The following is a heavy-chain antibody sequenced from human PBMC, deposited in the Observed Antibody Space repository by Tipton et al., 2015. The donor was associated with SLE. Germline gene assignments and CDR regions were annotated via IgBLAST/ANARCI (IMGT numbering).Heavy chain of an antibody. CDR1: GGSISSSSYY. J-gene: IGHJ4*02. V-gene: IGHV4-39*01. Sequence: TQSLTCTVSGGSISSSSYYWGWIRQPPGKGLEWIGSIYYSWSTYYNPSLKSRVTISVDTSKNQFSLKLSSVTAADTAVYYCARRGYSYGLDYWGQGTLVTVSS. CDR2: IYYSWST. CDR3: ARRGYSYGLDY. D-gene: IGHD5-18*01.